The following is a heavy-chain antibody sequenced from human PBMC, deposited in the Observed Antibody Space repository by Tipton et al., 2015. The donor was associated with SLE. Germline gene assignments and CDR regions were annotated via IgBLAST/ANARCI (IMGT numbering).Heavy chain of an antibody. CDR2: IFHTGST. Sequence: TLSLTCIVSGDSITTNNYYWDWLRQPPGKGLEGNGNIFHTGSTYYTPSLRSPVTISVDTSENQFSLKLRSVTAADTAVYYCARERGYNDDDYRSYFDYWGLGTLVAV. V-gene: IGHV4-39*07. J-gene: IGHJ4*02. CDR1: GDSITTNNYY. CDR3: ARERGYNDDDYRSYFDY. D-gene: IGHD5-12*01.